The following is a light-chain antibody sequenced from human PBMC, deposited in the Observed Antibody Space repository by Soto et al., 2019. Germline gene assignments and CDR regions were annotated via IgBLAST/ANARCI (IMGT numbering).Light chain of an antibody. J-gene: IGKJ1*01. CDR2: DAS. CDR3: QQYHSYSRT. Sequence: DIQMTQSPSTLSASVGDRFTITCRASQTISSWLAWYQQKPGKAPKLLIYDASSLESGVPSRFSGSGYGTEFTLTISSLKPDDFATYYCQQYHSYSRTFGQGTKVDI. V-gene: IGKV1-5*01. CDR1: QTISSW.